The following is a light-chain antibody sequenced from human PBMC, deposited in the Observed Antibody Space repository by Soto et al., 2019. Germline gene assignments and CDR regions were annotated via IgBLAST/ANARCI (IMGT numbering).Light chain of an antibody. J-gene: IGKJ1*01. CDR2: KTS. Sequence: DIQMTQSPSTLSASVGDRVTITCRASQSISPWLAWYQQTPRKAPKLLIFKTSSLESGVPSRFSGSGSGTEFTLTISRLQPDDFATYYCQQYSTYSWTFGQGTKVEI. CDR1: QSISPW. V-gene: IGKV1-5*03. CDR3: QQYSTYSWT.